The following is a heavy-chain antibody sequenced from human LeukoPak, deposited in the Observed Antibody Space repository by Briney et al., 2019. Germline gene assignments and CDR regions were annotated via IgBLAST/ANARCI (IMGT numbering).Heavy chain of an antibody. J-gene: IGHJ6*02. CDR3: VNYGMDV. V-gene: IGHV3-64*01. Sequence: GGSLRLSCAASGFTFSSYAMHWVRQAPGKGLEYVSAISSDGGSTYYANSVKGRFTISRDNSKNTLYLQMGSLRAEDMAVYYCVNYGMDVWGQGTTVTVSS. CDR2: ISSDGGST. CDR1: GFTFSSYA.